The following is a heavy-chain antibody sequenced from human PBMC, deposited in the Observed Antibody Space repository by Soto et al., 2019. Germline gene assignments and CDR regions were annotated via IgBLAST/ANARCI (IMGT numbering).Heavy chain of an antibody. V-gene: IGHV5-10-1*04. J-gene: IGHJ6*02. Sequence: GESLKISCKGSGYSFTSYWINWVRQMPGKGLEWMGRIDPSDSYTNYSPSFQGQVTISADKSISTAYLQWSSLKASDTAMYYCARHLRGGYSSSWYPQYYYYYGMDVWGQGTTVTVSS. CDR2: IDPSDSYT. D-gene: IGHD6-13*01. CDR3: ARHLRGGYSSSWYPQYYYYYGMDV. CDR1: GYSFTSYW.